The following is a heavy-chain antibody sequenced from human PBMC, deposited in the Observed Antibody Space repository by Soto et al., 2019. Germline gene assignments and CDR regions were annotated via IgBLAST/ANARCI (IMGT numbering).Heavy chain of an antibody. CDR1: GGTFSSYT. J-gene: IGHJ6*02. Sequence: GASVKVSCKASGGTFSSYTISWVRQAPGQGLEWMGRIIPILGIANYAQKFQGRVTITADKSTSTAYMELSSLRPEDTAVYYCATSVRGALSGGMDVWGQGTTVTVSS. D-gene: IGHD3-10*01. CDR2: IIPILGIA. V-gene: IGHV1-69*02. CDR3: ATSVRGALSGGMDV.